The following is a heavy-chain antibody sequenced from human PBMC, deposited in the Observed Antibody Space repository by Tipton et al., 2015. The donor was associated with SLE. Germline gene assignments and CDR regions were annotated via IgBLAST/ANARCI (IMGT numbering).Heavy chain of an antibody. CDR2: ISAYNGNT. CDR1: GYTFTSYG. CDR3: ARDVGWVVVPAAHYYYYYDMDV. D-gene: IGHD2-2*01. V-gene: IGHV1-18*01. Sequence: QLVQSGAEVKKPGASVKVSCKGSGYTFTSYGISWVRQAPGQGLEWMGRISAYNGNTNYAQKIQGRVTMTTDTSTSTVYMELRSLRSDDTAVYYCARDVGWVVVPAAHYYYYYDMDVWGQGTTVTVSS. J-gene: IGHJ6*02.